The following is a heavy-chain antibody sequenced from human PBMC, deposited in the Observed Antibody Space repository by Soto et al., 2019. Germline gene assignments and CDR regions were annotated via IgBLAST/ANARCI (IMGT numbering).Heavy chain of an antibody. CDR1: GGSISSGGYY. V-gene: IGHV4-31*03. CDR2: IYYSGST. Sequence: QVQLQESGPGLVKPSQTLSLTCTVSGGSISSGGYYWSWIRQHPGKGLEWIGYIYYSGSTYYNPSLKSRVTISVDTSKXXFXLXXSSVTAADTAVYYCARDRGVLLWFGEFRYVGAFDIWGQGTMVTVSS. J-gene: IGHJ3*02. D-gene: IGHD3-10*01. CDR3: ARDRGVLLWFGEFRYVGAFDI.